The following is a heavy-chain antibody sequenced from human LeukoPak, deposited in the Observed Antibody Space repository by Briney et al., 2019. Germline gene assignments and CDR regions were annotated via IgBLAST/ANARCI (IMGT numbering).Heavy chain of an antibody. Sequence: SETLSLTCTVSGGSITGSRYYWAWIRQPPGKGLEWIGNIYYSGSTYYNPSLKSRVTISVDRSKNQFSLKLTSVTAADTAVYYCARQISYDYSVYNYWGQGTLVTVSS. V-gene: IGHV4-39*07. J-gene: IGHJ4*02. CDR2: IYYSGST. CDR3: ARQISYDYSVYNY. CDR1: GGSITGSRYY. D-gene: IGHD3-22*01.